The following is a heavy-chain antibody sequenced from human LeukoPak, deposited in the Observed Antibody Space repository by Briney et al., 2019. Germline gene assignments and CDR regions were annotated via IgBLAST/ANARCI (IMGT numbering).Heavy chain of an antibody. J-gene: IGHJ3*02. CDR1: LWIHVWYF. V-gene: IGHV4-34*01. CDR2: INHSGST. Sequence: PSETLPLTCLCNLWIHVWYFWNALGQPPGKGLEWIGEINHSGSTNYNPSLKSRVTISVDPSKNHFSLMLRSVTAADPAVYYCARTTYKNRWYLAFDNWGQGTMVTVSS. D-gene: IGHD1-1*01. CDR3: ARTTYKNRWYLAFDN.